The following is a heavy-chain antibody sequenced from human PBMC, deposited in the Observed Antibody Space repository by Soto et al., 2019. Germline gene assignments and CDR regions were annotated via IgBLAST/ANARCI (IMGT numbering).Heavy chain of an antibody. CDR1: GFTFSSYA. CDR2: ISGSSTI. V-gene: IGHV3-48*02. Sequence: GGSLRLSCAASGFTFSSYAMSWVRQAPGKGLEWVFAISGSSTIYYADSVKGRFTISRDNAKNSLYLQMNSLRDEDTAVYYCARDLSSGWYGMDVWGQGTLVTVSS. CDR3: ARDLSSGWYGMDV. D-gene: IGHD6-19*01. J-gene: IGHJ6*02.